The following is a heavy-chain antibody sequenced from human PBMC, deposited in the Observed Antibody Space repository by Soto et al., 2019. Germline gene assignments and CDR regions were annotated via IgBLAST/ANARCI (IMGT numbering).Heavy chain of an antibody. CDR3: ARGGDP. J-gene: IGHJ5*02. CDR1: GGSFSGYY. Sequence: QVQLQQWGAGLLKPSETLSLTCAVYGGSFSGYYWTWIRQPPGKGLEWIGEINRSGSTNYNPSLKSRVSISVDTAKNQFSLRLSSVTAADTAVYYCARGGDPWGQGTLVTVSS. V-gene: IGHV4-34*01. CDR2: INRSGST.